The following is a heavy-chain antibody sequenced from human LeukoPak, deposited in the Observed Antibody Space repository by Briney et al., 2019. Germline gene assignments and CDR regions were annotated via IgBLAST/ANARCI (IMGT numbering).Heavy chain of an antibody. J-gene: IGHJ4*02. D-gene: IGHD3-22*01. Sequence: GGSLRLSCAASGFTFSSYWMHWVRQAPGEGLVWVSRINTDGSSTNYADSVKGRFTISRDNAKNTLYLQMSSLRAEDTAVYYCARRNPDSTGYYTVDFWGQGTLVTVSS. CDR1: GFTFSSYW. V-gene: IGHV3-74*01. CDR2: INTDGSST. CDR3: ARRNPDSTGYYTVDF.